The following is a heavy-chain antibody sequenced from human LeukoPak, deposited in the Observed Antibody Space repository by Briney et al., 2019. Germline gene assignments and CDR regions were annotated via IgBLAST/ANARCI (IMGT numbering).Heavy chain of an antibody. V-gene: IGHV1-8*01. CDR3: ARGLGIYDFWSGYYTYYYYYGMDV. CDR2: MNPNSGNT. Sequence: GASVKVSCKASGYTFTSYDINWVRQATGQGLEWMGWMNPNSGNTGYAQKFQGRVTMTRNTSISTAYMELSSLRSEDTAVYYCARGLGIYDFWSGYYTYYYYYGMDVWGQGTTVTVSS. D-gene: IGHD3-3*01. CDR1: GYTFTSYD. J-gene: IGHJ6*02.